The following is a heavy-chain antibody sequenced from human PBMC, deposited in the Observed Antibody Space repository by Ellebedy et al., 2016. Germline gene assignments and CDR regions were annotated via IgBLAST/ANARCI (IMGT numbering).Heavy chain of an antibody. V-gene: IGHV1-18*01. Sequence: ASVKVFCXASGYTFTSYGISWVRQAPGQGLEWMGWISAYNGNTNYAQKLQGRVTMTTDTSTSTAYMELRSLRSDDTAVYYCARVSYGTIVVVITPDYWGQGTLVTVSS. J-gene: IGHJ4*02. D-gene: IGHD3-22*01. CDR1: GYTFTSYG. CDR3: ARVSYGTIVVVITPDY. CDR2: ISAYNGNT.